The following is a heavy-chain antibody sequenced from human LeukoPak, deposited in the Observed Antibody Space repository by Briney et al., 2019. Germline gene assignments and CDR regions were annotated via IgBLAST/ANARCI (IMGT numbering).Heavy chain of an antibody. CDR3: ARPRGGLRFLEPDY. V-gene: IGHV5-51*01. Sequence: GESLKISCKGSGYSFTRSWIGWVRQMPGKGLEWMGIIYPGDSDTRYSPSFQGQVTMSADKSISTAYPQWSSLKASDTAMYYCARPRGGLRFLEPDYWGQGTLVTVSS. J-gene: IGHJ4*02. CDR1: GYSFTRSW. CDR2: IYPGDSDT. D-gene: IGHD3-3*01.